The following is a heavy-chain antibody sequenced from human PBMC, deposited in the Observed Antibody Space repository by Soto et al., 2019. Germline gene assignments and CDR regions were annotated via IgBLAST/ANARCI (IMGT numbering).Heavy chain of an antibody. V-gene: IGHV3-64D*08. CDR2: ISSNGGST. CDR1: GFTFSSYA. CDR3: VKSFGHVGATYPAFDI. Sequence: GGSLRLSCSASGFTFSSYAMHWVRQAPGKGLEYVSAISSNGGSTYYADSVKGRFTISRDNSKNTLYLQMSSLRAEDTAVFYCVKSFGHVGATYPAFDIWGQGTMVTVSS. J-gene: IGHJ3*02. D-gene: IGHD1-26*01.